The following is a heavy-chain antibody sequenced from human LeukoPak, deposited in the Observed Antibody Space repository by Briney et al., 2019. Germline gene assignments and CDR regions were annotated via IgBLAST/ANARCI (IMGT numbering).Heavy chain of an antibody. D-gene: IGHD3-22*01. J-gene: IGHJ3*01. Sequence: SGGSLRLSCAASGFIFSSYSMNWVRQAPGKGLEWVLSISATGNYIYYADSVKGRFTISRDNAKNSLYLQMNSLKTEDTAVYYCMTDYYDSSGYYIVWGQGTMVTVSS. V-gene: IGHV3-21*03. CDR3: MTDYYDSSGYYIV. CDR1: GFIFSSYS. CDR2: ISATGNYI.